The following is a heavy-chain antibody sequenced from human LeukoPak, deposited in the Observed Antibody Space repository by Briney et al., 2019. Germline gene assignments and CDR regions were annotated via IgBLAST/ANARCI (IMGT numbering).Heavy chain of an antibody. Sequence: ASVKVSCKASGYTFTDYYLHWVRQAPGQGLEWMGWINPNSGGTKFAQKFQGRVTMTSDTSIKTAYMELRRLRSEDTALYYCVRGRFRYCSGDVCYPHYFEYWGQGTLLTVSS. CDR2: INPNSGGT. CDR3: VRGRFRYCSGDVCYPHYFEY. J-gene: IGHJ4*02. D-gene: IGHD2-15*01. V-gene: IGHV1-2*02. CDR1: GYTFTDYY.